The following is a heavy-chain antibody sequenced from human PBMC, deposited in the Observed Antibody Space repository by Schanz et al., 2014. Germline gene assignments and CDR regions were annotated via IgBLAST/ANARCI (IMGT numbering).Heavy chain of an antibody. Sequence: QVQLQESGPGLVKPSETLSLTCTVSGGSISSYYWSWIRLPPGKGLEWIGYMHNSGSTRFNPSLKSRVPMSLDTSKNQVSRPRSSVTAADTAVYYCARDTTWRLDLWGRGTLVTVSS. D-gene: IGHD1-1*01. CDR3: ARDTTWRLDL. CDR1: GGSISSYY. V-gene: IGHV4-4*08. J-gene: IGHJ2*01. CDR2: MHNSGST.